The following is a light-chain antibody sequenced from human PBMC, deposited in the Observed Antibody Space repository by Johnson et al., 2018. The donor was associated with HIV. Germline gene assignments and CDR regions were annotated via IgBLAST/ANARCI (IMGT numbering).Light chain of an antibody. Sequence: QSVLTQPPSVSAAPGQKVTISCSGSSSNIGNNYVSWYQQLPGTAPKLLIYENNKRPSGIPERFSASKSGTLATMGITGLQTGDEADYYCGTWDSSLSAGVFGTGTKVTFL. CDR2: ENN. CDR1: SSNIGNNY. J-gene: IGLJ1*01. V-gene: IGLV1-51*02. CDR3: GTWDSSLSAGV.